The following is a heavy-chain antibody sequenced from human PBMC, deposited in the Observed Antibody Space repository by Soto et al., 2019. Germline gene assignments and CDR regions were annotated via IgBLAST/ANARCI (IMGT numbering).Heavy chain of an antibody. CDR1: GGSISSYY. V-gene: IGHV4-59*01. CDR2: IYYSGST. J-gene: IGHJ4*02. Sequence: SETLSLTCTVSGGSISSYYWSWIRQPPGKGLEWIGYIYYSGSTNYNPSLKSRVTISVDTSKNQFSLKLSSVTAADTAVYYCAGRGYCSSTSCYTFAYWGQGTLVTVYS. D-gene: IGHD2-2*02. CDR3: AGRGYCSSTSCYTFAY.